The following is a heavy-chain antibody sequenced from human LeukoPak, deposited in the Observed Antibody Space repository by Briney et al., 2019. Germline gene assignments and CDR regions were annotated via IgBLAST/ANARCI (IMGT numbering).Heavy chain of an antibody. V-gene: IGHV1-69*01. CDR3: AREGALGILAYSWFDP. CDR1: GGTFSSYA. J-gene: IGHJ5*02. Sequence: GSSVKVSCKASGGTFSSYAISWVRQAPGQGLEWMGGIIPIFGTANYAQKFQGRVTITADESTSTAYMELSSLRSEDTAVYYCAREGALGILAYSWFDPWGQGTLVTVSS. CDR2: IIPIFGTA. D-gene: IGHD7-27*01.